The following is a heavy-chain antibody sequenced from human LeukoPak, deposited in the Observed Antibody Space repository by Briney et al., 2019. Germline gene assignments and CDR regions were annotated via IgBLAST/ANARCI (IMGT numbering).Heavy chain of an antibody. V-gene: IGHV4-59*01. CDR1: GGSISSYY. CDR2: IYYSGST. Sequence: TSETLSLTCTVSGGSISSYYWSWIRQPPGKGLEWIGYIYYSGSTNYNPSLKSRVTISVGTSKNQFSLKLSSVTAADTAVYYCARVTMIAHEIDAFDIWGQGTMVTVSS. CDR3: ARVTMIAHEIDAFDI. J-gene: IGHJ3*02. D-gene: IGHD3-22*01.